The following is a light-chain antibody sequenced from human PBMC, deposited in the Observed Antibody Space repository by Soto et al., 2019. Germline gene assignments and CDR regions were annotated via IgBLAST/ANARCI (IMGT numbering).Light chain of an antibody. CDR2: DAS. Sequence: EIVLTQSPGTLSLSPGERATLSCGASERLSSVYLAWYQQRPGQPPRLLIYDASKRATGIPARSSGSGFGTDFTLTISSLEPEDFAVYYCQQRSKWRTFGQGTKVDIK. CDR1: ERLSSVY. V-gene: IGKV3-11*01. J-gene: IGKJ1*01. CDR3: QQRSKWRT.